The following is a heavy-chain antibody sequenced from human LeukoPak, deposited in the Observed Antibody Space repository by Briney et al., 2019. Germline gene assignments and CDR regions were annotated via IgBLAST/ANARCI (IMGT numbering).Heavy chain of an antibody. D-gene: IGHD5-18*01. V-gene: IGHV4-31*03. Sequence: SETLSLTCIVSGGSISSGGYYWSWIRQHPGKGLEWIGYINYSGSTYYNPSLKSRVTISVDTSKNQFSLKLSSVTAADTAVYYCAKDFGNTAMGSFDYWGQGTLVTVSS. CDR3: AKDFGNTAMGSFDY. CDR2: INYSGST. CDR1: GGSISSGGYY. J-gene: IGHJ4*02.